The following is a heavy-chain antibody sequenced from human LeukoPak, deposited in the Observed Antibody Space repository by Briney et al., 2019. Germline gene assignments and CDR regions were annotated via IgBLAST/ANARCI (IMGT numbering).Heavy chain of an antibody. J-gene: IGHJ6*02. D-gene: IGHD2-2*02. CDR1: GFTFSSYS. V-gene: IGHV3-21*01. CDR3: ARELGYCSSTSCYSYYYYGMDV. CDR2: ISSSSSYI. Sequence: GGSLRLSCAASGFTFSSYSMNWVRQAPGKGLEWVSSISSSSSYIYYADSVKGRFTISRDNAKNSLYLQMNSLRAEDTAVYYCARELGYCSSTSCYSYYYYGMDVWGQGTTVTVSS.